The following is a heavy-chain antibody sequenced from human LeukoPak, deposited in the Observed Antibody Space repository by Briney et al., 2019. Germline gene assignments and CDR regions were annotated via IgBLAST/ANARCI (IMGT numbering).Heavy chain of an antibody. CDR2: FDPEDGET. J-gene: IGHJ4*02. D-gene: IGHD1-14*01. CDR3: ATFKVSGYYFDY. CDR1: GGTFSSYA. Sequence: ASVKVSCKASGGTFSSYAISWVRQAPGKGLEWMGGFDPEDGETIYAQKFQGRVTMTEDTSTDTAYMELSSLRSEDTAVYYCATFKVSGYYFDYWGQGTLVTVSS. V-gene: IGHV1-24*01.